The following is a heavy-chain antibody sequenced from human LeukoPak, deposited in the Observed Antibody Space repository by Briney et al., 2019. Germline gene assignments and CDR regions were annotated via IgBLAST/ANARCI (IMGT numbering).Heavy chain of an antibody. V-gene: IGHV3-23*01. Sequence: GGSLRLSCAASGFAFSSYGMSWVRQAPGKGLEWVSAISGSGGSTYYADSVKGRFTISRDNSKNTLYLQMNSLRAEDTAVYYCAKGDGYSPHDYWGQGTLVTVSS. J-gene: IGHJ4*02. CDR3: AKGDGYSPHDY. CDR1: GFAFSSYG. D-gene: IGHD5-12*01. CDR2: ISGSGGST.